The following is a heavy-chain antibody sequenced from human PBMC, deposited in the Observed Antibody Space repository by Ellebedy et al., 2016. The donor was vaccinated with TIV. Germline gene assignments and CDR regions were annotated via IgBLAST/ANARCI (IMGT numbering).Heavy chain of an antibody. CDR2: INPTSGSS. V-gene: IGHV1-46*01. D-gene: IGHD3-22*01. J-gene: IGHJ4*02. CDR3: ARGDNYYFDSSGYYYSY. Sequence: ASVKVSCKASGYTFTSYFLYWVRQAPGQGLEWMGIINPTSGSSNYAQKFQGRVTMTRDTSTSTVYMELSSLRSGDPAVYYCARGDNYYFDSSGYYYSYWGQGTLVTVSS. CDR1: GYTFTSYF.